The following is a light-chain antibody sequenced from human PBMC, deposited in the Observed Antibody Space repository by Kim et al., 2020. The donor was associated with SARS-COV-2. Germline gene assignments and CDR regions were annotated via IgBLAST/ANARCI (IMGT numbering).Light chain of an antibody. CDR1: NIGSKS. CDR3: QVWESSSDHRV. J-gene: IGLJ3*02. CDR2: YDS. V-gene: IGLV3-21*01. Sequence: APGKSDRFSCGGNNIGSKSVHWYQQKPGQAPVLVIYYDSYRPLGIPERFSGSNSGNTATLTISRVEAGDEADYYCQVWESSSDHRVFGGGTQLTVL.